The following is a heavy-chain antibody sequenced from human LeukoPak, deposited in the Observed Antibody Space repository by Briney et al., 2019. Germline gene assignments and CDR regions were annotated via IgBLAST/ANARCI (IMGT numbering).Heavy chain of an antibody. D-gene: IGHD6-13*01. Sequence: SQTLSLTCAVSGDSITSSGSSWSWIRQPLGKGLEWIGYIYHSGGAYYNPSLKSRVTISLDRSKNQFSPKLNSVTAADTAVYYCARDFIAQSPIPAYWGQGTLVSVSS. CDR3: ARDFIAQSPIPAY. V-gene: IGHV4-30-2*01. J-gene: IGHJ4*02. CDR2: IYHSGGA. CDR1: GDSITSSGSS.